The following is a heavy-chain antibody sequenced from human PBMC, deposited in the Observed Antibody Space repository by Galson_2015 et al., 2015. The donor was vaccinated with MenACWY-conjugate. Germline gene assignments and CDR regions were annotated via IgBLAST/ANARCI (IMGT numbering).Heavy chain of an antibody. CDR3: AAELAVVWVVCCEY. D-gene: IGHD3-10*01. V-gene: IGHV1-58*01. CDR2: IVVGSDVT. Sequence: SVKVSCKASGYTFSRSTSAVQWLRQARGQRLELIGWIVVGSDVTSYADKFQDRVTITTDMSTNTFYMELSTLRSEDTAVYFCAAELAVVWVVCCEYWGQGALVTVSS. CDR1: GYTFSRSTSA. J-gene: IGHJ4*02.